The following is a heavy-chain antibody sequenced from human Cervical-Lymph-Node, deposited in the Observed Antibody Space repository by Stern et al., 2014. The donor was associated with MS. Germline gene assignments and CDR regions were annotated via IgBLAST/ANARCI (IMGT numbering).Heavy chain of an antibody. CDR2: IYPGDSDT. CDR3: ARHACSSTSCYIYGMDV. CDR1: GYSFTSYW. Sequence: QLVQSGAEVKKPGESLKISCKGSGYSFTSYWIAWVRQMPGKGLEWMGIIYPGDSDTRYSPSFQGQVTIAADKSIRTAYLQWSSLKASDTATYYCARHACSSTSCYIYGMDVWGQGTTVTVSS. D-gene: IGHD2-2*02. J-gene: IGHJ6*02. V-gene: IGHV5-51*01.